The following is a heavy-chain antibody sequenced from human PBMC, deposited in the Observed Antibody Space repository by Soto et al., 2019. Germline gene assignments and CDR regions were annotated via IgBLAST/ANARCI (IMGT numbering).Heavy chain of an antibody. V-gene: IGHV3-23*01. D-gene: IGHD2-2*01. CDR1: GVTFSSYA. CDR3: AVGFKAVVPAALLHYGGNSAFDY. Sequence: EVQLLESGGGLVQPGGSLRLSCAVSGVTFSSYAMSWVRQAPGKGLEWVSAISGSGTSTYHVDSVKGRFTISRDNSKNTVYLQMNSLTADDTAVYYCAVGFKAVVPAALLHYGGNSAFDYWGQGTLVTVSS. J-gene: IGHJ4*02. CDR2: ISGSGTST.